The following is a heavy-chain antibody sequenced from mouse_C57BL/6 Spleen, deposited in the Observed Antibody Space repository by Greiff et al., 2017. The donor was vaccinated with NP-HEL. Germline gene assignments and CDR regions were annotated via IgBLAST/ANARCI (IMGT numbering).Heavy chain of an antibody. V-gene: IGHV1-54*01. CDR2: INPGSGGT. D-gene: IGHD2-1*01. Sequence: VQGVESGAELVRPGTSVKVSCKASGYAFTNYLIEWVKQRPGQGLEWIGVINPGSGGTNYNEKFKGKATLTADKSSSTAYMQLSSLTSEDSAVYFCAKSTTPFDVWGTGTTVTVSS. CDR3: AKSTTPFDV. J-gene: IGHJ1*03. CDR1: GYAFTNYL.